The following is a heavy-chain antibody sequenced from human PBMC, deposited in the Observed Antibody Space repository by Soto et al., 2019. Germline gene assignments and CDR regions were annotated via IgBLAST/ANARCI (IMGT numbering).Heavy chain of an antibody. CDR1: GVSFTSNNW. CDR3: ASRDPGTIVDY. J-gene: IGHJ4*02. CDR2: IYRTGAT. V-gene: IGHV4-4*02. Sequence: QVQLQESGPGLVKPSGTLSLTCAVSGVSFTSNNWWTWVRQPPGQGLEWIGEIYRTGATNYNPSRKSRVTISLAKSENQFSLRVTSRTAADTAVYYCASRDPGTIVDYWGQGTLVTVSS. D-gene: IGHD1-7*01.